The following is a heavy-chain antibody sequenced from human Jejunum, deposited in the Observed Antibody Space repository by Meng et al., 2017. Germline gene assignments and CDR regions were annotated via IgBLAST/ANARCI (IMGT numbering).Heavy chain of an antibody. CDR2: IDPTGGSI. J-gene: IGHJ6*02. CDR3: ARGHYGLGV. CDR1: GFTLSIHW. Sequence: GGSLRLSCAASGFTLSIHWLTWIRQTPGKGLEWVSYIDPTGGSIFYTDSVKGRFTISRDNAKNSLFLQMNSLRDEDTAVYYCARGHYGLGVWGQGTMVTVSS. V-gene: IGHV3-11*01.